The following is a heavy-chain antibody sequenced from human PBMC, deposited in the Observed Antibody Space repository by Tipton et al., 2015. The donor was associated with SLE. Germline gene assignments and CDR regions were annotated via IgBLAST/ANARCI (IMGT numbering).Heavy chain of an antibody. CDR3: AKGGRSYYGP. Sequence: SLRLSCAASGFTFSSYSMNWVRQAPGKGLEWVSSITSSSSYIYYADSVKGRFTISRDNAKNSLYLQMNSLTAEDTAVYYCAKGGRSYYGPWGQGTLVTVSS. J-gene: IGHJ5*02. CDR2: ITSSSSYI. V-gene: IGHV3-21*01. CDR1: GFTFSSYS. D-gene: IGHD3-10*01.